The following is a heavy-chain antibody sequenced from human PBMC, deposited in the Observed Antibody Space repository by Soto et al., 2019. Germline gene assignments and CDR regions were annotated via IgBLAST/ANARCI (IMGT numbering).Heavy chain of an antibody. Sequence: SGPTLVNPTQTLTLTCTFSGFSLSTSGVGVGWIRQPPGKALEWLALIYWDDDKRYSPSLKSRLTITKDTSKNQVVLTMTNMDPVDTATYYCAHALCSSTSCYILGGGWFDPWGQGTLVTVSS. CDR1: GFSLSTSGVG. CDR3: AHALCSSTSCYILGGGWFDP. CDR2: IYWDDDK. J-gene: IGHJ5*02. D-gene: IGHD2-2*02. V-gene: IGHV2-5*02.